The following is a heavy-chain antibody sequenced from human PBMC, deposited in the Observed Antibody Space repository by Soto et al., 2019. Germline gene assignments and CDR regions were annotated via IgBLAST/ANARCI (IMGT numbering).Heavy chain of an antibody. CDR2: IYHSGST. Sequence: PSETLSLTCTVSGGSISTGGYYWTWIRQHPGKGLEWIGDIYHSGSTYYNPSLKSRVTISVDTSKNQFSLKLSSVTAADTAVYYCARGGLGYYYGMDVWGQGTTVTVSS. CDR1: GGSISTGGYY. J-gene: IGHJ6*02. CDR3: ARGGLGYYYGMDV. V-gene: IGHV4-39*07.